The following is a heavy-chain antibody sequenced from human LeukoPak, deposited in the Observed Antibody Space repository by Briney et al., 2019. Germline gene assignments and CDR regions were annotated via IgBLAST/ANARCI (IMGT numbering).Heavy chain of an antibody. CDR2: IYSSGGT. J-gene: IGHJ4*01. CDR1: GFTMRDYD. Sequence: GGSLRLSCAVSGFTMRDYDMTWVRQAPGKGLEWVSLIYSSGGTSYADSGKGRFTISKDNSKNTLYLQMNSLRAEDTAFYYCAKRPLSSCNWGLGTLVTVSS. V-gene: IGHV3-66*01. CDR3: AKRPLSSCN. D-gene: IGHD5/OR15-5a*01.